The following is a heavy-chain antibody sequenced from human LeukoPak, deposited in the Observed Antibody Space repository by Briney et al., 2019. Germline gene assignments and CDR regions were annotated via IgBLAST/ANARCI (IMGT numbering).Heavy chain of an antibody. V-gene: IGHV3-48*03. CDR1: GFTFSSFE. J-gene: IGHJ3*02. CDR3: ARDGLDDAFDI. Sequence: GGSLRPSCAASGFTFSSFEMNWVRQAPGKGLEWVSYISTGGTTIYYADSVKGRFTISRDNAKNSLFLQMNSLRAEDTAVYYCARDGLDDAFDIWGQGTMVTVSS. CDR2: ISTGGTTI.